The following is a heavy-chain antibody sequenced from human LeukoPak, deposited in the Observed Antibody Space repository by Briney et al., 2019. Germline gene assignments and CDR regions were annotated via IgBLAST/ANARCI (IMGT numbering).Heavy chain of an antibody. D-gene: IGHD1-14*01. V-gene: IGHV4-4*09. Sequence: SETLSLTCNVFGASISDYYWSWVRQSPEKGLEWIASLLFRGTAHYNPSLRSRVAISDDTSNNQFFLRLTSVTTTDTAVYYCARTGRRGYFDFWGRGTLVTVSS. CDR2: LLFRGTA. CDR1: GASISDYY. J-gene: IGHJ2*01. CDR3: ARTGRRGYFDF.